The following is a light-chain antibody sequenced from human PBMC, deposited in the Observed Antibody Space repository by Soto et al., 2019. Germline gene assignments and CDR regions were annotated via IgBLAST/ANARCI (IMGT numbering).Light chain of an antibody. V-gene: IGKV3-20*01. CDR2: GAS. CDR3: QQYGTSPPVT. Sequence: EIVLTQSPGTLSLPPGERATLSCRASQSVSSRNLAWYQQKPGQAPRLLIYGASSRATGIPDRFSGGGSGTDFTLTISRLEPEDFAVYYCQQYGTSPPVTFGQGTRLEIK. J-gene: IGKJ5*01. CDR1: QSVSSRN.